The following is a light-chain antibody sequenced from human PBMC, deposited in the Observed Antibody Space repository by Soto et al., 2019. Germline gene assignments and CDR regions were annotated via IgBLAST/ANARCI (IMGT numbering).Light chain of an antibody. CDR2: AAS. V-gene: IGKV1-39*01. Sequence: DIQMTQSPSSLSASVGDRVSITCRASQSIRSHLNWYQHKPGKAPKVLIYAASSLQGGVPSRFSGSGSGTDFTLTIKSLQPEDFATYDCQQSFSSPFTFGPGTKVDVK. J-gene: IGKJ3*01. CDR3: QQSFSSPFT. CDR1: QSIRSH.